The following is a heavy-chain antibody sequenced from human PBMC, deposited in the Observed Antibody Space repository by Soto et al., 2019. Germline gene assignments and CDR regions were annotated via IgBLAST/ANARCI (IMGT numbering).Heavy chain of an antibody. CDR1: GYTFTSYG. CDR3: ARDRGFPVVSSRYYYYHYVMAF. Sequence: AAVKVSCKACGYTFTSYGISWVRQAPGRGLEWMGWISAYNGNTNYAQKLQGRVTMTTDTSTSTAYMELRSLRSDDTAVYYCARDRGFPVVSSRYYYYHYVMAFRGQG. CDR2: ISAYNGNT. V-gene: IGHV1-18*01. J-gene: IGHJ6*02. D-gene: IGHD2-2*01.